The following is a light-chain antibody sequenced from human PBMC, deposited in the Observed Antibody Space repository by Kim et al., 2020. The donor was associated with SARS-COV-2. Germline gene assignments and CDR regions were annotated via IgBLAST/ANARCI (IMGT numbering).Light chain of an antibody. Sequence: DIQMTQSPSSLSASVGDRVTITCRASQSISYYLNWYQQKPGKASKLLIYAASSLQSGVPSRFSGSGSGTDFTLTINSLQPEDFATYYCQQSYIRPYTCGKGTKREI. J-gene: IGKJ2*01. CDR3: QQSYIRPYT. CDR2: AAS. CDR1: QSISYY. V-gene: IGKV1-39*01.